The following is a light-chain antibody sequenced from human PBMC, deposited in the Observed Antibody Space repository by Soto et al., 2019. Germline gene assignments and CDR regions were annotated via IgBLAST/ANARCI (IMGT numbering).Light chain of an antibody. CDR1: QSVSSY. V-gene: IGKV3-11*01. J-gene: IGKJ4*01. CDR2: DAS. Sequence: EIALTQSPATLALSPGEIATLSCRASQSVSSYLDWYQQKPGQATRLLIYDASNRATGIPARFSSSGSGTDFHLTISSLEPEDFAIYYCQQRSNWRAVTVGGGTKVEIK. CDR3: QQRSNWRAVT.